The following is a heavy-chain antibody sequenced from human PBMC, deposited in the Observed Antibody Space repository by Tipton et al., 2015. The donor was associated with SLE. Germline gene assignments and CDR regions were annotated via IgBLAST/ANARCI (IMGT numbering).Heavy chain of an antibody. J-gene: IGHJ5*02. V-gene: IGHV4-59*01. D-gene: IGHD6-13*01. CDR1: GGSISSYY. Sequence: TLSLTCTVSGGSISSYYWSWIRQPPGKGLEWIAYIYYSGSTNYNPSLKSRVTISVDTSKNQFSLKLNSVTAADTAVYYCARESAAAGTRWFDPWGQGTLVTVSS. CDR3: ARESAAAGTRWFDP. CDR2: IYYSGST.